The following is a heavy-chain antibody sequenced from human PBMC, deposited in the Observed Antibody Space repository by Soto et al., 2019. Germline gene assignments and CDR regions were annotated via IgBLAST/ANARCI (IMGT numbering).Heavy chain of an antibody. CDR1: GFTFSYAR. J-gene: IGHJ4*02. D-gene: IGHD1-1*01. Sequence: ESGGGLVTPGESLRLSCAASGFTFSYARMSWVRQAPGKGLEWVGRIKRKTDGGTTDYAAPVKGRFTISRDDSINTLYLQMNSLKTEDTAVYYCTTSSGRTQGSSWNHWGQGTLVTVSS. CDR2: IKRKTDGGTT. V-gene: IGHV3-15*01. CDR3: TTSSGRTQGSSWNH.